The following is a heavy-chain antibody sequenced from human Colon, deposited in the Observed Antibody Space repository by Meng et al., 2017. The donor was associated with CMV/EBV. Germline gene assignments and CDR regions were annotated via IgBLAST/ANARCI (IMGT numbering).Heavy chain of an antibody. D-gene: IGHD2-2*01. CDR1: GGTFGAYA. CDR3: ATGTANCYVCSYNMDV. Sequence: SVKVSCKASGGTFGAYAVSWVRQAPGQGLEWMGGIIPVFQKASYAQNFQGRINITADKSTNTVYLEMVSLTSEDSASYYCATGTANCYVCSYNMDVWGQGNAGHRLL. CDR2: IIPVFQKA. V-gene: IGHV1-69*06. J-gene: IGHJ6*02.